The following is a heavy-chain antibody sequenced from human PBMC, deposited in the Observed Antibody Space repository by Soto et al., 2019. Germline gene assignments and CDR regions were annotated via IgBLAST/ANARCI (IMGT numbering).Heavy chain of an antibody. CDR3: TRENIDNSYGLDDALDI. J-gene: IGHJ3*02. CDR2: MNPKSGGA. CDR1: GYTFTDFY. D-gene: IGHD5-18*01. Sequence: ASVKVSCKTSGYTFTDFYTHWVRQAPGQGLEWMGWMNPKSGGASFAKKFKGRVTLTRDTSIGTAYIEVSSLTSDATAVYFCTRENIDNSYGLDDALDIWGQGTTVTVSS. V-gene: IGHV1-2*02.